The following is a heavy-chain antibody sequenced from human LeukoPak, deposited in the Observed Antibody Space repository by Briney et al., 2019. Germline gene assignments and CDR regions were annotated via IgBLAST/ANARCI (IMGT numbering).Heavy chain of an antibody. CDR2: IRYDGSDK. V-gene: IGHV3-30*02. Sequence: QSGESLRLSCAASGFTFSSYGMHWVRQAPGRGLEWVAFIRYDGSDKYYSDSVKGRFTISRDNSKNTLYLQVNSLRAEDTAVYYCAKDSTYSLDYWGQGTLVTVSS. CDR1: GFTFSSYG. CDR3: AKDSTYSLDY. J-gene: IGHJ4*02. D-gene: IGHD2-15*01.